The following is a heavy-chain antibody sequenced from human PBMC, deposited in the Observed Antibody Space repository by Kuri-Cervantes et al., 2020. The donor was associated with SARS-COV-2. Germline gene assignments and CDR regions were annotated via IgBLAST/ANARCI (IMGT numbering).Heavy chain of an antibody. CDR2: IGSYGVTT. CDR1: GFTFSSYD. J-gene: IGHJ4*02. V-gene: IGHV3-23*01. D-gene: IGHD5-24*01. CDR3: AKEGGHNEIEY. Sequence: GESLKISCAACGFTFSSYDMHWVRQAPRKGLEWVSGIGSYGVTTYYADSVKGRFAISRDNSKNTLSLQLNSLRAEDTAIYYCAKEGGHNEIEYWGQGTLVTVSS.